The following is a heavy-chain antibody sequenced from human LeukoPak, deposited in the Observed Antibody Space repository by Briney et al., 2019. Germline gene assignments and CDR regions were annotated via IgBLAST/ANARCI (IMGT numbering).Heavy chain of an antibody. D-gene: IGHD3-22*01. Sequence: SETLSLTCTVSGGSISSYYWSWIRQPPGKGLEWIGYIYYSGSTDYNPSLKSRVTISVDTSKNQFSLKLSSVTAADTALYYCGGDDDSSEAFDIGGQGTMVTVSS. CDR3: GGDDDSSEAFDI. CDR1: GGSISSYY. J-gene: IGHJ3*02. CDR2: IYYSGST. V-gene: IGHV4-59*01.